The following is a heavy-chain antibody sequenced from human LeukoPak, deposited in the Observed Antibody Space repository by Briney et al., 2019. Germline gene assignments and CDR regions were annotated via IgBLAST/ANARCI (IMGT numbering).Heavy chain of an antibody. CDR3: ARGRITMITRGCMDV. J-gene: IGHJ6*02. CDR2: IYTSGST. CDR1: GGSISSGSYY. V-gene: IGHV4-61*02. D-gene: IGHD3-22*01. Sequence: SETLSLTCTVSGGSISSGSYYWSWIRQPAGTGLEWIGRIYTSGSTNYNPSLKSRVTISVDTSKNQFSLKLSSVTAADTAVYYCARGRITMITRGCMDVWGQGTTVTVSS.